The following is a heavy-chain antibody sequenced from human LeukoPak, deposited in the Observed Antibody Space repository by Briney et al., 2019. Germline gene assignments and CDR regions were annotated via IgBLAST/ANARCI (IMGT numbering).Heavy chain of an antibody. V-gene: IGHV3-30-3*01. CDR3: ARDRAYCSSTSCYDAFDI. CDR2: ISYDGSNK. Sequence: PGGSLRLSCAASGFTFSSYAMHWVRQAPGKGLEWVAVISYDGSNKYYADSVKGRFTISRDNSKNTLYLQMNSLRAEDTAVYYCARDRAYCSSTSCYDAFDIWGQGTMVTVSS. J-gene: IGHJ3*02. D-gene: IGHD2-2*01. CDR1: GFTFSSYA.